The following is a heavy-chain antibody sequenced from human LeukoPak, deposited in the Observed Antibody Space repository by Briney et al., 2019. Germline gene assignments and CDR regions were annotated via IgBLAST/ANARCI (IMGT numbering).Heavy chain of an antibody. Sequence: SETLSLTCAVYGGSFSGYYWSWIRQPPGKGLEWIGEINHSGSTNYNPSLKSRVTISVDTSKNRFSLKLSSVTAADTAVYYCARFRRKLLWFGELLYNWFDPWGQGTLVTVSS. J-gene: IGHJ5*02. D-gene: IGHD3-10*01. V-gene: IGHV4-34*01. CDR2: INHSGST. CDR1: GGSFSGYY. CDR3: ARFRRKLLWFGELLYNWFDP.